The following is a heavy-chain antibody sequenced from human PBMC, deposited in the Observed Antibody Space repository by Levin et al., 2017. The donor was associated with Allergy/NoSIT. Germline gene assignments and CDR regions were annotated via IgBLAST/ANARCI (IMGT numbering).Heavy chain of an antibody. Sequence: GGSLRLSCAASGFTFSSYWMSWVRQAPGKGLEWVANIKQDGSEKYYVDSVKGRFTISRDNAKNSLYLQMNSLRAEDTAVYYCARRVAAAGTDDGMDVWGQGTTVTVSS. CDR2: IKQDGSEK. D-gene: IGHD6-13*01. J-gene: IGHJ6*02. CDR3: ARRVAAAGTDDGMDV. CDR1: GFTFSSYW. V-gene: IGHV3-7*01.